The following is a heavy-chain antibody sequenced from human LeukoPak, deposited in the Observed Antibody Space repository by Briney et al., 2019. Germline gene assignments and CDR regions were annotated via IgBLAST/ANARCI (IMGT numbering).Heavy chain of an antibody. V-gene: IGHV1-2*02. CDR3: ARGPRPRLDWFDP. CDR2: INPNSGGT. CDR1: GDTFTGYY. J-gene: IGHJ5*02. Sequence: ASVKVSCKASGDTFTGYYVHWVRQAPGQGLDWMGWINPNSGGTNYAQKFQGRVTMTRDTSISTAYMELSRLRSDDTAVYYCARGPRPRLDWFDPWGQGTLVTVSS. D-gene: IGHD2-21*01.